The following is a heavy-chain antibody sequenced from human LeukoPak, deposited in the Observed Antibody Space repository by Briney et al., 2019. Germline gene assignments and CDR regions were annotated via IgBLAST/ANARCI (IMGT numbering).Heavy chain of an antibody. D-gene: IGHD6-19*01. CDR2: ISYDGSNK. CDR3: ARDGFDIAVAGEAFDI. Sequence: GGSLRLSCAASGFTFSSYAMHWVRQAPGKGLEWVAVISYDGSNKYYADSVKGRFTISRDNSKNTLYLQMNSLRAEDTAVYYCARDGFDIAVAGEAFDIWGQGTMVTVSS. V-gene: IGHV3-30-3*01. J-gene: IGHJ3*02. CDR1: GFTFSSYA.